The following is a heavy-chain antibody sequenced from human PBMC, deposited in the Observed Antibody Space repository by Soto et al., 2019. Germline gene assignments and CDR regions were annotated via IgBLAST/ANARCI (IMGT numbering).Heavy chain of an antibody. Sequence: SETLSLTCTVSGGSISSSSYYRGWIRQPPGKGLEWIGSIYYSGSTYYNPSLKSRVTISVDTSKNQFSLKLSSVTAADTAVYYCARHIYVAPTYDFWSGYSPYFDYWGQGTLVTVSS. CDR2: IYYSGST. CDR1: GGSISSSSYY. J-gene: IGHJ4*02. CDR3: ARHIYVAPTYDFWSGYSPYFDY. D-gene: IGHD3-3*01. V-gene: IGHV4-39*01.